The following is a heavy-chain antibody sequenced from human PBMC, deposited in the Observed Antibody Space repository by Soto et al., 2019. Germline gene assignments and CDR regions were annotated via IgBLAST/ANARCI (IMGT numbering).Heavy chain of an antibody. CDR3: AKAGQGIHSSGWYYFDY. V-gene: IGHV3-23*01. Sequence: GGSLRLSCAASGFTFSSYAMSWVRQAPGKGLEWVSAISGSGGSTYYADSVKGRFTISRDNSKNTLYLQMNSLRAEDTAVDYCAKAGQGIHSSGWYYFDYWGQGTLVTVSS. D-gene: IGHD6-19*01. CDR1: GFTFSSYA. J-gene: IGHJ4*02. CDR2: ISGSGGST.